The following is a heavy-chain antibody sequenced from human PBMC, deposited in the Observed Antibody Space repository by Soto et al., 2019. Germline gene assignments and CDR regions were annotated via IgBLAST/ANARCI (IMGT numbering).Heavy chain of an antibody. D-gene: IGHD4-4*01. V-gene: IGHV4-30-4*01. Sequence: QVQLQESGPGLVKPSQTLSLTCTVSGGSISSGDYYWSWIRQPPGKGLEWIGYIYYSGSTYYNPSLKSRVTISVDTSKNKFSLKLSSVTAADTAVYYCARDRLNDYTYNWFDPWGQGTLVTVSS. CDR3: ARDRLNDYTYNWFDP. CDR1: GGSISSGDYY. CDR2: IYYSGST. J-gene: IGHJ5*02.